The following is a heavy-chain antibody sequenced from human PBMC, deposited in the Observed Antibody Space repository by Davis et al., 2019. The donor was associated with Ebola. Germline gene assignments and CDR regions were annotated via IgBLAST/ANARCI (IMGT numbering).Heavy chain of an antibody. D-gene: IGHD6-19*01. CDR3: ATCGFCVSSSGIDY. V-gene: IGHV3-23*01. CDR2: ISGAGHNT. J-gene: IGHJ4*02. Sequence: GESLKISCEASGFTFRNYAMNWVRQGPGQGLEWVSGISGAGHNTYHADSVKGRFTISRGNSKNTLYLQMNSLSADDTAVYYCATCGFCVSSSGIDYRGQGTLVTVSS. CDR1: GFTFRNYA.